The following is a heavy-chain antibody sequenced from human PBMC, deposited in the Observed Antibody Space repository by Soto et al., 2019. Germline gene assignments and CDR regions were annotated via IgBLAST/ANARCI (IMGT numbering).Heavy chain of an antibody. Sequence: VQLLESGGGLVQPGGSLRLSCAASGFSLSNYAMSWVRQATGKGLEWVSSLSANGVSTFYADSVKGRFTISRDNSKNTLSLQMSTLRAEDTASYFCATAPCILGTPVDSWGQGTLVTVSS. J-gene: IGHJ4*02. V-gene: IGHV3-23*01. CDR2: LSANGVST. CDR1: GFSLSNYA. D-gene: IGHD1-7*01. CDR3: ATAPCILGTPVDS.